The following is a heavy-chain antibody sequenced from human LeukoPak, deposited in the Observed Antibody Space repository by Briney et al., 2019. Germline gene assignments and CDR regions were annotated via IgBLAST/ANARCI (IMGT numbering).Heavy chain of an antibody. D-gene: IGHD6-19*01. CDR1: GGSFSGYY. J-gene: IGHJ4*02. V-gene: IGHV4-34*01. Sequence: SETLSLTCAVYGGSFSGYYWSWIRQPPGKGLEWIGEINHSGSTNYNPSLKSRVTISVDTSKNQFSLQLNSVTPEDTAVYYCARELSDEISGWYGTDYWGQGTLVTVSS. CDR2: INHSGST. CDR3: ARELSDEISGWYGTDY.